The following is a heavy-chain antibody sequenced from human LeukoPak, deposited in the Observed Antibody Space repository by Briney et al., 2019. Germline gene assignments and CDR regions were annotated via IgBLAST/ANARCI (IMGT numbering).Heavy chain of an antibody. CDR2: ISAYNGNT. D-gene: IGHD3-10*01. Sequence: ASVKVSCKASGYTFTSYGISWVRQAPGQGLEWMGWISAYNGNTNSAQKLQGRVTMTTDTSTSTAYMEQRSLRSHDTAVYYCASDDYYYGSGSRLDYWGQGTLVTVSS. V-gene: IGHV1-18*01. J-gene: IGHJ4*02. CDR3: ASDDYYYGSGSRLDY. CDR1: GYTFTSYG.